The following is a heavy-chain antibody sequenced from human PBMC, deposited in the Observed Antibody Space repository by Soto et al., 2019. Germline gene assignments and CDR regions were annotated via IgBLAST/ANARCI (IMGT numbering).Heavy chain of an antibody. Sequence: HPGGSLRLSCAASGFTFSSYAMHWVRQAPGKGLEWVAVISYDGSNKYYADSVKGRFTISRDNSKNTLYLQMNSLRAEDTAVYYCARSPRGYSGYETFDYWGQGTLVTVSS. V-gene: IGHV3-30-3*01. J-gene: IGHJ4*02. CDR3: ARSPRGYSGYETFDY. CDR1: GFTFSSYA. D-gene: IGHD5-12*01. CDR2: ISYDGSNK.